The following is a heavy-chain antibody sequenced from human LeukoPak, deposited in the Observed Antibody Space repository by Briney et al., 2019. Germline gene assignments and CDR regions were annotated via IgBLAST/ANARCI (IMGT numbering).Heavy chain of an antibody. Sequence: TGGSLRLSCAASGFTFDDYAMHCIRQAPGKGLEWVSLISGDGGSTYYADSVKGRFTISRDNSKNSLYLQMNSLRTEDTALYYCAKDPATYYDFWSGYAFDYWGQGTLVTVSS. V-gene: IGHV3-43*02. CDR1: GFTFDDYA. D-gene: IGHD3-3*01. CDR3: AKDPATYYDFWSGYAFDY. CDR2: ISGDGGST. J-gene: IGHJ4*02.